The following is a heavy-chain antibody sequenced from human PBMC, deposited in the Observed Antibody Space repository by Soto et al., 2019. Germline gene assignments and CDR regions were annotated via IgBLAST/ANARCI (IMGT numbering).Heavy chain of an antibody. CDR3: VRLMGTSFDL. Sequence: EVQLVESGGGLVQPGGSLRLSCAASGFTFSDHHMDWVRQAPGKGLEWVGRARNKVNDYTTAYAASVKGRFTISRDDSKNSLSLQMNILKTEDTALYFCVRLMGTSFDLWGQGTLVTVSS. J-gene: IGHJ4*02. D-gene: IGHD2-8*01. CDR1: GFTFSDHH. V-gene: IGHV3-72*01. CDR2: ARNKVNDYTT.